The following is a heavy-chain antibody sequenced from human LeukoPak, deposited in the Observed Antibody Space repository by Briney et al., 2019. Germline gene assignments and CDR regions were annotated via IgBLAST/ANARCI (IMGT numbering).Heavy chain of an antibody. CDR3: ARVPPYSSSSSSNY. Sequence: ASVKVSCKASGYTFTSYYIHWVRQAPGQGLEWMGWINPNSGGPNYAQKFQGRVTMTRDTSISTAYMELSTLRFDDTAVYYCARVPPYSSSSSSNYWGQGTLVTVSS. CDR2: INPNSGGP. J-gene: IGHJ4*02. CDR1: GYTFTSYY. D-gene: IGHD6-6*01. V-gene: IGHV1-2*02.